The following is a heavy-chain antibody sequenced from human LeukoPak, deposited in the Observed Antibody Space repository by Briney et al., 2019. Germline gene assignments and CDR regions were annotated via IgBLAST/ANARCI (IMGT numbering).Heavy chain of an antibody. J-gene: IGHJ5*02. CDR1: GSSISSYY. V-gene: IGHV4-59*01. D-gene: IGHD5-24*01. Sequence: SETLSLTCTVSGSSISSYYWSWIRQPPGKGLEWIGYIYYSGSTNYNPSLKSRVTISVDTSKNQFSLKLSSVTAADTAVYYCARVRGGLQFSWFDPWGQGTLVTVSS. CDR3: ARVRGGLQFSWFDP. CDR2: IYYSGST.